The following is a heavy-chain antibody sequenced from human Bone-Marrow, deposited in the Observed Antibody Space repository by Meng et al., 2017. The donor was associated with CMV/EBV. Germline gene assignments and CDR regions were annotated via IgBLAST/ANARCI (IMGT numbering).Heavy chain of an antibody. J-gene: IGHJ4*02. CDR1: GYTFTSYY. D-gene: IGHD2-2*01. CDR3: ARDLYSADIVVVPAAMPRPVDY. V-gene: IGHV1-46*01. Sequence: ASVKVSCKASGYTFTSYYMHWVRQAPGQGLEWMGIINPSGGSTSYAQKFQGRVTMTRDTSTSTVYMELSSLRSEDTAVYYCARDLYSADIVVVPAAMPRPVDYWGRGTLVTVSS. CDR2: INPSGGST.